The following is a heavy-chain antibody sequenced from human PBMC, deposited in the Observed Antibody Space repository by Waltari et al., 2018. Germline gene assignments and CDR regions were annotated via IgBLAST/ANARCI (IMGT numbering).Heavy chain of an antibody. CDR2: IGGGRRSDR. Sequence: ELQLVESGGGLVKPGGSLRLTCAASGFGFSDSDLNWVRRAPGKGLEWGSSIGGGRRSDRCYADSVKGRFTVSRDNAKNSLYLQMNSLRAGDTAIYYCTRDLYGSGGDWFDPWGQGTLVTVSS. J-gene: IGHJ5*02. V-gene: IGHV3-21*03. D-gene: IGHD3-10*01. CDR1: GFGFSDSD. CDR3: TRDLYGSGGDWFDP.